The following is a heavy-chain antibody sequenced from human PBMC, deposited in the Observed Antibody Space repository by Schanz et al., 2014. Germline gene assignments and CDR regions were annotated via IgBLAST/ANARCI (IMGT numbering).Heavy chain of an antibody. D-gene: IGHD4-17*01. Sequence: EVQLVESGGNLVQPGGSLRLSCVASGFTFSSSWMHWVRQAPGKGLVWVSRTSHDGSFTTFADSVKGRFTISRDNARNTLYLQMNSLRAEDTAVYYCTRDTDYHFDYWGQGTLVTVSS. V-gene: IGHV3-74*01. CDR1: GFTFSSSW. J-gene: IGHJ4*02. CDR2: TSHDGSFT. CDR3: TRDTDYHFDY.